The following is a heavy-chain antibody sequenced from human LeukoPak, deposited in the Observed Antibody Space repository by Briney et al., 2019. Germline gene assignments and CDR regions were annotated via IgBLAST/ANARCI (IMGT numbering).Heavy chain of an antibody. Sequence: ASVKVSCKASGGTFSSYAISWVRQAPGQGLEWVGGIIPIFGTANYAQKFQGRVTITADESTSTAYMELSSLRSEDTAVYYCARFAPNYVGGSYYDYWGQGTLVTVSS. D-gene: IGHD3-16*01. CDR2: IIPIFGTA. V-gene: IGHV1-69*01. J-gene: IGHJ4*02. CDR1: GGTFSSYA. CDR3: ARFAPNYVGGSYYDY.